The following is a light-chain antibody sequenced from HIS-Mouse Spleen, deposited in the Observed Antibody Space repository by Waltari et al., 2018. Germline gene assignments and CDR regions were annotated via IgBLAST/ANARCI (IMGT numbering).Light chain of an antibody. CDR3: CSYAGSSTWV. CDR2: EGS. CDR1: SIDVGSYNP. J-gene: IGLJ3*02. Sequence: QSALTQPSPESGSPGRPFTTFCPGPSIDVGSYNPVPWYQQHPGKAPKLMLYEGSKRPSGVSNRFSGSKSGNTASLTISGLQAEDEADYYCCSYAGSSTWVFGGGTKLTVL. V-gene: IGLV2-23*01.